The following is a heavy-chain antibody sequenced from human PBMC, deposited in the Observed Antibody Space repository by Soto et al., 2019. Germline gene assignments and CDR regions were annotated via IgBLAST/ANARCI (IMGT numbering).Heavy chain of an antibody. CDR1: GFTFSSYS. J-gene: IGHJ5*02. CDR2: ISSSSSYI. CDR3: ARDGYYYDSSGSP. Sequence: EVQLVESGGGLVKPGGSLRLSCAASGFTFSSYSMNWVRQAPGKGLEWVSSISSSSSYIYYADSVTGRFTISRDNAKNSLYLQMNSLRAEDTAVYYRARDGYYYDSSGSPWGQGTLVTVSS. V-gene: IGHV3-21*01. D-gene: IGHD3-22*01.